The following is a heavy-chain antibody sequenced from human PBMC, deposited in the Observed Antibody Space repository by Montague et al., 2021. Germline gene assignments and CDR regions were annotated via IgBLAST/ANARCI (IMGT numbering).Heavy chain of an antibody. V-gene: IGHV3-7*01. D-gene: IGHD6-13*01. CDR1: GITFDYYW. Sequence: SLRLSCAASGITFDYYWVSWVRQAPGKGLEWVAHINEDGSEKNYVDSVRGRFSISRDNTKNSLYLQMNSLRVEDTAVYYCARDWAAAGSWGHGTLVIVSS. CDR2: INEDGSEK. CDR3: ARDWAAAGS. J-gene: IGHJ5*01.